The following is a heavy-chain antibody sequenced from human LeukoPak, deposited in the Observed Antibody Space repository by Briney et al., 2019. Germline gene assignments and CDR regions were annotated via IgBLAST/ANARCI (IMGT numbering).Heavy chain of an antibody. CDR3: ARAPSGDYFDY. CDR1: CGSISSYY. V-gene: IGHV4-59*01. Sequence: SETLSLTCTVSCGSISSYYCSWIRQPPGKGLEWIGYMSHSGSTNYNASLKSRVTISLDTSKNQFSLKLSSVTAADTAVYYCARAPSGDYFDYWGRGTLVTVSS. CDR2: MSHSGST. J-gene: IGHJ4*02. D-gene: IGHD7-27*01.